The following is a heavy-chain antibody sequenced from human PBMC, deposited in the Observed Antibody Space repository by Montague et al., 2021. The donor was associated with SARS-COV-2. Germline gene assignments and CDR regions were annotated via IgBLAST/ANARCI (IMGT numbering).Heavy chain of an antibody. CDR2: IYYSGST. Sequence: SETLSLTCTVSGGSISGYYWSWIRQPPGKGLECIGYIYYSGSTNYNPSLKSRVTISVDTSKNQFSLKLSSVTAADTAVYYCARDSRTDFDWLFPDSGSYYYYMDVWGKGTTVTVSS. V-gene: IGHV4-59*13. CDR1: GGSISGYY. D-gene: IGHD3-9*01. CDR3: ARDSRTDFDWLFPDSGSYYYYMDV. J-gene: IGHJ6*03.